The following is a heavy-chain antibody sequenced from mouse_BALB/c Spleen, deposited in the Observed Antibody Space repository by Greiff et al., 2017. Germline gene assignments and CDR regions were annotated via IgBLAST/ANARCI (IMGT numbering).Heavy chain of an antibody. CDR2: ISSGSSTI. V-gene: IGHV5-17*02. D-gene: IGHD1-1*01. CDR3: ARRGYYGSSYAMDY. Sequence: VQLKESGGGLVQPGGSRKLSCAASGFTFSSFGMHWVRQAPEKGLEWVAYISSGSSTIYYADTVKGRFTISRDNPKNTLFLQMTSLRSEDTAMYYCARRGYYGSSYAMDYWGQGTSVTVSS. CDR1: GFTFSSFG. J-gene: IGHJ4*01.